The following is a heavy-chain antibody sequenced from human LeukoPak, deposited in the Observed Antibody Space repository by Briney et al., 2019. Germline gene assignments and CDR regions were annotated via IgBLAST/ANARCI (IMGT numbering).Heavy chain of an antibody. CDR1: GGSFSGYS. CDR3: ARHVRRGVLPPAQKGLNWFDP. J-gene: IGHJ5*02. CDR2: LNHSGST. Sequence: SETLSLTCAVYGGSFSGYSWSWIRQPPGKGLEWIGELNHSGSTNYNPSLKSRATISVDTSKSQFSLRLSSVTAADTAVYYCARHVRRGVLPPAQKGLNWFDPWGQGTLVTVSS. V-gene: IGHV4-34*01. D-gene: IGHD2-8*01.